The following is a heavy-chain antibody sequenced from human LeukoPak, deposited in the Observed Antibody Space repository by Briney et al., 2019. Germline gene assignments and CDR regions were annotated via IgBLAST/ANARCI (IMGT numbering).Heavy chain of an antibody. J-gene: IGHJ4*02. CDR1: GGSISSYY. V-gene: IGHV4-59*01. CDR2: IYYSGST. Sequence: SETLSLTCTVSGGSISSYYWSWIRQPPGKGLEWIGYIYYSGSTNYNPSLKSRVTISVDTSKNQFSLKLSSVTAADTAVYYCARARYSSSWACDYWGQGALVTVSS. D-gene: IGHD6-13*01. CDR3: ARARYSSSWACDY.